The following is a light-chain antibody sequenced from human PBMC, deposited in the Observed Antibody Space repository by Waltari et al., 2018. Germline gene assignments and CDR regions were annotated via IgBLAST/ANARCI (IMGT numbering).Light chain of an antibody. V-gene: IGKV4-1*01. CDR3: QQYYTTRT. J-gene: IGKJ1*01. Sequence: DIVMTQSPDSLAVSLGERATINCKSCQSVLYSSNNKNYLAWYQQKPGQPPKLLIYCASTRESGVPDRFSGSGYGTDFTLTISSLQAEDVAVYYCQQYYTTRTFGQGTKVEIK. CDR2: CAS. CDR1: QSVLYSSNNKNY.